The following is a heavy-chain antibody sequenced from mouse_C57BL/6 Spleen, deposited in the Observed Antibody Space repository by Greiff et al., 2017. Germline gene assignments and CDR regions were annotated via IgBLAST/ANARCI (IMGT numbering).Heavy chain of an antibody. J-gene: IGHJ3*01. CDR1: GYTFTSYW. CDR3: AISTVVTTGGLSY. V-gene: IGHV1-74*01. CDR2: IHPSDSDT. D-gene: IGHD2-2*01. Sequence: QVQLQQPGAELVKPGASVKVSCKASGYTFTSYWMHWVKQRPGQGLEWIGRIHPSDSDTNYNQKFKGKATLTVDESSSTAYMQLSRLPSEDSAVYYCAISTVVTTGGLSYWGQGTLVTVSA.